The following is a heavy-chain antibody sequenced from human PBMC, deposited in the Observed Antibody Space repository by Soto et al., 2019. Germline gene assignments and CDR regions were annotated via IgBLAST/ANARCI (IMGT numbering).Heavy chain of an antibody. D-gene: IGHD2-21*02. CDR1: GCSISVEHYH. CDR3: VREDDGGDSDYYGLDV. J-gene: IGHJ6*02. Sequence: QVQLQESDPGLVRPSQTLSLTCTVSGCSISVEHYHWTWIRHPPGKGLECIGYIHYSGSVSYNPSTQSRRSMSVDTSKNLFSLKLASVTAADTAVYFCVREDDGGDSDYYGLDVWGQGTTVTVSS. V-gene: IGHV4-30-4*01. CDR2: IHYSGSV.